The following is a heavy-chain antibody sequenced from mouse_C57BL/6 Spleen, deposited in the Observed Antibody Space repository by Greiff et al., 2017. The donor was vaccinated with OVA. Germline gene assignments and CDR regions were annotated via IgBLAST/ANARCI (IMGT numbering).Heavy chain of an antibody. CDR2: IDPSDSET. V-gene: IGHV1-52*01. CDR3: ARRGGSSPYYAMDY. CDR1: GYTFTSYW. Sequence: VQLQQPGAELVRPGSSVKLSCKASGYTFTSYWMHWVKQRPIQGLEWIGNIDPSDSETHYNQKFKDKATLTVDKSSSTAYMQLSSLTSEDSAVYYCARRGGSSPYYAMDYWGQGTSVTVSS. D-gene: IGHD1-1*01. J-gene: IGHJ4*01.